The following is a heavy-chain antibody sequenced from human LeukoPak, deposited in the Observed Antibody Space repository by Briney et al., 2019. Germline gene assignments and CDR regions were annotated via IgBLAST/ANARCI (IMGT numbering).Heavy chain of an antibody. J-gene: IGHJ6*03. CDR1: GFTFSSYS. V-gene: IGHV3-21*01. D-gene: IGHD2-2*01. CDR3: ARERCYCSSTSCYGFYYYYYMDV. Sequence: GGALRLSCAASGFTFSSYSMNWVRQAPGKGLEWVSSISSSSSYIYYADSVKGRFTISRDNAKNSLYLQMNSLRAEDTAVYYCARERCYCSSTSCYGFYYYYYMDVWGKGTTVTVSS. CDR2: ISSSSSYI.